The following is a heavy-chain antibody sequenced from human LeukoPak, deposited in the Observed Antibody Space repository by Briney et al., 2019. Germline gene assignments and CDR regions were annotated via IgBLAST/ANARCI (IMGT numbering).Heavy chain of an antibody. V-gene: IGHV1-8*01. D-gene: IGHD2-15*01. CDR2: MNPNSGNT. J-gene: IGHJ4*02. CDR3: ARVARRYCGGGSCLTD. CDR1: GYTFTSYD. Sequence: ASVKVSCKASGYTFTSYDINWVRQATGQGLEWMGWMNPNSGNTGYAQKFQGRVTMTRNTSISTAYMELSSLRSEDTAVYYCARVARRYCGGGSCLTDWGQGTLVTVSS.